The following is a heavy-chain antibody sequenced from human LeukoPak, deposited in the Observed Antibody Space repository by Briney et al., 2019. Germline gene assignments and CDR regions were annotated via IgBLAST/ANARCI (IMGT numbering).Heavy chain of an antibody. V-gene: IGHV1-2*02. CDR3: ARYSSSSAGYYFDY. CDR1: GYTFTGYY. D-gene: IGHD6-6*01. CDR2: INPNSGGT. Sequence: ASVKVSCKASGYTFTGYYMHWVRQAPGQGLEWMGWINPNSGGTNYAQKFQGRVTMTRDTSISTAYMELSRLRSDDTAVYYCARYSSSSAGYYFDYWGQGTLVTVSS. J-gene: IGHJ4*02.